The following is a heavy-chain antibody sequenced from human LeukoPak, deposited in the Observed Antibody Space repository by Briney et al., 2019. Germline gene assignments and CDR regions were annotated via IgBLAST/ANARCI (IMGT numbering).Heavy chain of an antibody. D-gene: IGHD4-17*01. Sequence: SETLSLTCTVSGGSISSYSWTWIRQPPGKGLEWIGYIYSGGRTNYNPSLKSRFTISIGTSKNQLSLKLSSVTATDTAVYYCARGDYGDYRPWGEGTLVTVSS. CDR2: IYSGGRT. J-gene: IGHJ5*02. V-gene: IGHV4-59*01. CDR1: GGSISSYS. CDR3: ARGDYGDYRP.